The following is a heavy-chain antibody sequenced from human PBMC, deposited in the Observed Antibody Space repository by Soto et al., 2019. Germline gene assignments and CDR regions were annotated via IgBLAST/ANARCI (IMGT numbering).Heavy chain of an antibody. J-gene: IGHJ4*02. CDR1: GYTFTGYY. Sequence: QVQLVQSGAEVKKPGASVKVSCKASGYTFTGYYMHWVRQAPGQGLEWLGWINPNSGGGIYAQKFQGRVTMTRDTYISTAYMEVIRMTSDDTAVYYCARDEIFGYATSWHPSAYWGQGTLVTVSS. CDR2: INPNSGGG. CDR3: ARDEIFGYATSWHPSAY. V-gene: IGHV1-2*02. D-gene: IGHD2-15*01.